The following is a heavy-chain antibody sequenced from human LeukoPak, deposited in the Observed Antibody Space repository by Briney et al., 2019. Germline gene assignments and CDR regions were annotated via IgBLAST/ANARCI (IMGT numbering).Heavy chain of an antibody. Sequence: GGSLRLSCAASGFTFSSYSMNWVRQAPGKGLEWVSSISSSSYIYYADSVKGRFTISRDNAKNSLYLQMNSLRAEDTAVYYCARPYYYDSSGYYYWGQGTLVTVSS. J-gene: IGHJ4*02. CDR1: GFTFSSYS. V-gene: IGHV3-21*01. D-gene: IGHD3-22*01. CDR2: ISSSSYI. CDR3: ARPYYYDSSGYYY.